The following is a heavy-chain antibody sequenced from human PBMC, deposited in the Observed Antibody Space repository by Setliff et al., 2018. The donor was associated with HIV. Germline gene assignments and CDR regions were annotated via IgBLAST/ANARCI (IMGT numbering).Heavy chain of an antibody. Sequence: KTSETLSLTCTVSGGSITTDPYFWGWIRQPPGKGLEWIGNIYYSGSTYYNPSLKSRVTISLDTSKNQFSLKLTSVTAADTGVYFCARSVDFGGSWIQDYYYMDVWGKGTTVTVSS. D-gene: IGHD6-13*01. J-gene: IGHJ6*03. CDR2: IYYSGST. CDR3: ARSVDFGGSWIQDYYYMDV. V-gene: IGHV4-39*01. CDR1: GGSITTDPYF.